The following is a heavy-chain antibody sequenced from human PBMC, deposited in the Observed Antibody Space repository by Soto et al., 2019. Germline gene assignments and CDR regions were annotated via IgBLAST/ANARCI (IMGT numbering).Heavy chain of an antibody. CDR1: GFSFSSYT. V-gene: IGHV3-21*01. CDR2: ISSSSSYI. J-gene: IGHJ3*02. Sequence: EVQLVESGGGLVKPGGSLRLSCAASGFSFSSYTMNWVRQAPGKGLEWVSSISSSSSYIYYADSVKGRFTISRNNIKNSLYLQMNRLRAEDTAVYYCARDRWDGDYESLDAFDIWGQGAMFIASS. D-gene: IGHD4-17*01. CDR3: ARDRWDGDYESLDAFDI.